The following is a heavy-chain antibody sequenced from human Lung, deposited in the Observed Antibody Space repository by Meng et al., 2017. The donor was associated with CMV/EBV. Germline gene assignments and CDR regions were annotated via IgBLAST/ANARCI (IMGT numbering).Heavy chain of an antibody. D-gene: IGHD1-1*01. V-gene: IGHV4-34*01. J-gene: IGHJ4*02. Sequence: LSCAVYSGSLTDYFWSWIRQSPEKGLEWIGDISHSGRTNYNPSLKSRVTISVDTSSNRFFLKVTSVTAADTAVYYCARGRTDFDSWGQGPLVTVSS. CDR1: SGSLTDYF. CDR3: ARGRTDFDS. CDR2: ISHSGRT.